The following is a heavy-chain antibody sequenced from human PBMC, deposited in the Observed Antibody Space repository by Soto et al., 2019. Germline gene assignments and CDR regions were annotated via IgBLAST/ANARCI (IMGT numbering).Heavy chain of an antibody. CDR3: AADTVTLYYYYYGMDV. CDR2: IYYTGST. J-gene: IGHJ6*02. Sequence: SETLSLTCNVSGGSISSYYWSWIRQPPGKGLEWIGYIYYTGSTSYSPSLKSRVTISVDTSKNQFSLKLSSVTAADTAVYYCAADTVTLYYYYYGMDVWGQGTTVTVSS. V-gene: IGHV4-59*08. CDR1: GGSISSYY. D-gene: IGHD4-17*01.